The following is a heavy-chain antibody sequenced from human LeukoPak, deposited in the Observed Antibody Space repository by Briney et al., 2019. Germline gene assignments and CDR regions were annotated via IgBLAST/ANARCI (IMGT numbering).Heavy chain of an antibody. D-gene: IGHD2-2*01. J-gene: IGHJ4*02. Sequence: PSETLSLTCTVSGGSIRSSYYYWGWIRQPPGKGLEWIGSIYDSGSTYYNPSLKSRVTISVDTSKNQFSLKLSSVTAADTAVYYCARGLGYCSSTSCDDYWGQGTLVTVSS. CDR1: GGSIRSSYYY. V-gene: IGHV4-39*07. CDR3: ARGLGYCSSTSCDDY. CDR2: IYDSGST.